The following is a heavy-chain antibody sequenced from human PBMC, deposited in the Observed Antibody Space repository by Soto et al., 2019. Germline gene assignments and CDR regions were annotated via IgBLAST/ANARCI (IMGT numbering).Heavy chain of an antibody. CDR2: INPSGGST. V-gene: IGHV1-46*01. D-gene: IGHD6-6*01. CDR1: GYTFTSYY. CDR3: ARGSGGVAARRDYYYGMDV. Sequence: ASVKVSCKAPGYTFTSYYMHWVRQAPGQGLEWMGIINPSGGSTSYAQKFQGRVTMTRDTSTSTVYMELSSLRSEDTAVYYCARGSGGVAARRDYYYGMDVWGQGTTVTVSS. J-gene: IGHJ6*02.